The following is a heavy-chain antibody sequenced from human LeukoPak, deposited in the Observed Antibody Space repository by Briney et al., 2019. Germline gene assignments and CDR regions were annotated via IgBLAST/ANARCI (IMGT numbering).Heavy chain of an antibody. CDR3: ARATAEAFDI. V-gene: IGHV4-61*02. CDR1: GGSISSGSYY. CDR2: IYTSGST. J-gene: IGHJ3*02. Sequence: PSQTLSLTCTVSGGSISSGSYYWRWIRQPAGKGLEWIGRIYTSGSTNYNPSLKSRVTISVDTSKNQFSLKLSSVTAADTAVYYCARATAEAFDIWGQGTMVTVSS.